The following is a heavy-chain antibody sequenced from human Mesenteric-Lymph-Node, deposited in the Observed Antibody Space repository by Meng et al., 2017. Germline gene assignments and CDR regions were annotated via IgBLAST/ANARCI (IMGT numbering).Heavy chain of an antibody. J-gene: IGHJ6*02. Sequence: GESLKTSCAASGFTLSSYGMHWVRQAPGKGLEWVAVIWYDGSNKYYADSVKGRFAISRDNSQNTQYLQMNSLRAEDTAVYYCARDGAPGSSGGSENYGMDVWGQGTTVTVSS. D-gene: IGHD6-19*01. CDR3: ARDGAPGSSGGSENYGMDV. CDR1: GFTLSSYG. V-gene: IGHV3-33*01. CDR2: IWYDGSNK.